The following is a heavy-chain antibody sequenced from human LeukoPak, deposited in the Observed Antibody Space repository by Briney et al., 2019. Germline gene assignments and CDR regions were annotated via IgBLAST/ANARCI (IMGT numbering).Heavy chain of an antibody. CDR1: GYTFTSYG. D-gene: IGHD4-11*01. V-gene: IGHV1-18*01. J-gene: IGHJ6*02. CDR2: ISAYNGNT. Sequence: ASVKVSCKASGYTFTSYGISWVRQAPGQGLEWVGWISAYNGNTNYAQKLQGRVTMTTDTSTSTAYMELRSLRSDDTAVYYCARDPRTTIDYYYYGMDVWGQGTTVTVSS. CDR3: ARDPRTTIDYYYYGMDV.